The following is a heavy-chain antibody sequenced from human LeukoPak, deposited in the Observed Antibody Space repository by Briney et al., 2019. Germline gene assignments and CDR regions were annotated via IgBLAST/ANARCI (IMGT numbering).Heavy chain of an antibody. V-gene: IGHV1-2*02. D-gene: IGHD3-9*01. Sequence: ASVKVSCKASGYTFTGYYMHWVRQAPGQGLEWMGWINPNSGGTNYAQKFQGRVTMTRDTSISTAYMELSRLRSDDTAVYYRARVSLYYDILTGYRAEYFQHWGQGTLVTVSS. J-gene: IGHJ1*01. CDR3: ARVSLYYDILTGYRAEYFQH. CDR2: INPNSGGT. CDR1: GYTFTGYY.